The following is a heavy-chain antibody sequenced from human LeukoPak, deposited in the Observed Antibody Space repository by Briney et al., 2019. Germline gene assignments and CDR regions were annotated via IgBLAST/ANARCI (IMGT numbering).Heavy chain of an antibody. D-gene: IGHD3-3*01. CDR2: IYYSGST. CDR3: AGVGYDFRHDY. Sequence: NPSETLSLTCTVSGGSISSYYWSWIRQPPGKGLEWIGYIYYSGSTNYNPSLKSRVTISVDTSKNQFSLKLSSVTAADTAVYYRAGVGYDFRHDYWGQGTLVTVSS. V-gene: IGHV4-59*01. CDR1: GGSISSYY. J-gene: IGHJ4*02.